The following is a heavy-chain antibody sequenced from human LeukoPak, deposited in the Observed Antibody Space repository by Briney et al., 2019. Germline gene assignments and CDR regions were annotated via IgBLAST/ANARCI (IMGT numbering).Heavy chain of an antibody. CDR1: GFVFNNFW. CDR2: INSDGSST. J-gene: IGHJ5*02. D-gene: IGHD6-25*01. V-gene: IGHV3-74*01. Sequence: GGSLRLSCEASGFVFNNFWIHWVRQAPGKGLVWVSRINSDGSSTNYADSVKGRFTISRDNAKNTLYLQMNSLRVEDTAVYYCARGGSRSPYTWFDLWGQGTLVTVSS. CDR3: ARGGSRSPYTWFDL.